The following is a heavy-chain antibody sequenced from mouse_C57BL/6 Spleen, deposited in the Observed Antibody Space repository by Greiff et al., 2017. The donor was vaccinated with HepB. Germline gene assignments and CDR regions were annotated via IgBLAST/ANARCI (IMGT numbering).Heavy chain of an antibody. J-gene: IGHJ4*01. V-gene: IGHV14-2*01. CDR1: GFNIKDYY. Sequence: DVKLVESGAELVKPGASVKLSCTASGFNIKDYYMHWVKQRTEQGLEWIGRIDPEDGEPKYAPKFQGKATITADTSSNTAYLQLSSLTSEDTAVYYCARYGNYDYAMDYWGQGTSVTVSS. CDR3: ARYGNYDYAMDY. CDR2: IDPEDGEP. D-gene: IGHD2-1*01.